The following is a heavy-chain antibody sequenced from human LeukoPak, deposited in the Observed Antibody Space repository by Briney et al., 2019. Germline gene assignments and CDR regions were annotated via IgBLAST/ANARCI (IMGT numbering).Heavy chain of an antibody. CDR3: ARGFGGAVYYYMDV. J-gene: IGHJ6*03. CDR1: GGSFSGYY. CDR2: INHSGST. Sequence: SETLSLTCAVYGGSFSGYYWSWIRLPPGKGLEWIGEINHSGSTNYNPSLKSRVTISVDTSKNQFSLKLSSVTAADTAVYYCARGFGGAVYYYMDVWGKGTTVTVSS. D-gene: IGHD3-10*01. V-gene: IGHV4-34*01.